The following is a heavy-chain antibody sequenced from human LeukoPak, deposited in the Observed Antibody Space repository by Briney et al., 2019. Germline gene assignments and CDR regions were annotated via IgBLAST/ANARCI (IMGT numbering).Heavy chain of an antibody. D-gene: IGHD6-13*01. CDR2: IYYSGST. V-gene: IGHV4-39*01. CDR3: TRRPRGPAAGSGYYYYYYMDI. J-gene: IGHJ6*03. Sequence: KPSETLSLTCTVSGGSISSSNYYWGWIRQPPERGLEWIGSIYYSGSTYYNPSLKSRVSISIDTSKNQFSLKLTSVTAAGTAVYYCTRRPRGPAAGSGYYYYYYMDIWGKGTTVTVSS. CDR1: GGSISSSNYY.